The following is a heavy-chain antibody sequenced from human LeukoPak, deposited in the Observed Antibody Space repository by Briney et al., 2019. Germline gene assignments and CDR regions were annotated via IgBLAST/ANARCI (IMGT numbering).Heavy chain of an antibody. CDR1: GFTFSSYA. Sequence: GGSLRLSCAASGFTFSSYAMSWVRQAPGKGLECVSAISGSGGDSYYAASVKGRFTISRDNSKNTLYLQMNSLRVEDTAVYYCAKVSGRILIWPQPFGDGMDVWGQGTMVTVSS. V-gene: IGHV3-23*01. CDR3: AKVSGRILIWPQPFGDGMDV. D-gene: IGHD3-10*01. J-gene: IGHJ6*02. CDR2: ISGSGGDS.